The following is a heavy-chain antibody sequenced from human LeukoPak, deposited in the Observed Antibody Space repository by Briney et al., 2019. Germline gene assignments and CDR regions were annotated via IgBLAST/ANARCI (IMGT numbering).Heavy chain of an antibody. CDR3: RRIYWAPDY. V-gene: IGHV4-38-2*01. J-gene: IGHJ4*02. D-gene: IGHD2-15*01. CDR1: GYSISSGYH. Sequence: SETLSLTCAVSGYSISSGYHWAWIRQPPGKGLEWIGSIHRSGSTYYNPSLKSRVTISLDTSKNQFSLRLTSVTAADTAVYYCRRIYWAPDYWGQGTLVTVSS. CDR2: IHRSGST.